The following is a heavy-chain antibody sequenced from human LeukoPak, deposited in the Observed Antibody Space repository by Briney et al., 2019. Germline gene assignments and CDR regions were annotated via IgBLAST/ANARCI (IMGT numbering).Heavy chain of an antibody. Sequence: PSETLSLTCTVSGGSISSHYWSWIRQPPGKGLEWIGYIFYSGTTKYNPSLKSRVTISVDTSKNQFSLNLTSVTAADTAVYYCAANLVAVFHYWGQGTLVTVSS. J-gene: IGHJ4*02. V-gene: IGHV4-59*11. CDR3: AANLVAVFHY. CDR1: GGSISSHY. CDR2: IFYSGTT. D-gene: IGHD1-7*01.